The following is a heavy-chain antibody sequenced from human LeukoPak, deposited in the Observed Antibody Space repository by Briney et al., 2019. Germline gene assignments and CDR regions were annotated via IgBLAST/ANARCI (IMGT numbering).Heavy chain of an antibody. J-gene: IGHJ4*02. CDR2: IYYSGST. V-gene: IGHV4-59*08. D-gene: IGHD3-3*01. Sequence: SETLSLTCTVSGGSISSYYWSWIRQPPGKGLEWIGYIYYSGSTNYNPSPKSRVTISVDTSKNQFSLKLSSVTAADTAVYYCARHPYDFWSGYYTGFYFDYWGQGTLVTVSS. CDR1: GGSISSYY. CDR3: ARHPYDFWSGYYTGFYFDY.